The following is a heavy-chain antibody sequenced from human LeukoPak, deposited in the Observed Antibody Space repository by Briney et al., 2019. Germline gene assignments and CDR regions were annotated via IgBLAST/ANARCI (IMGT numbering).Heavy chain of an antibody. CDR3: ARVLRHSSSWPHYYYYMDV. Sequence: NSSETLSLTCTVSGGSISSYYWSWIRQPAGKGLEWIGRIYTSGSTNYNPSLKSRVTMSVDTSKNQFSLKLSSVTAADTAVYYCARVLRHSSSWPHYYYYMDVWGKGTTVTVSS. D-gene: IGHD6-13*01. CDR1: GGSISSYY. CDR2: IYTSGST. V-gene: IGHV4-4*07. J-gene: IGHJ6*03.